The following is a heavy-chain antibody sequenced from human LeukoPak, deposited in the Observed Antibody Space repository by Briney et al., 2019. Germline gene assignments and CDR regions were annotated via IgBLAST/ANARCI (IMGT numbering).Heavy chain of an antibody. J-gene: IGHJ6*02. CDR1: GFTFSTYK. V-gene: IGHV3-21*01. CDR2: ISTSSSYI. CDR3: AGDYGSNPMDV. Sequence: GGSLRLSCAASGFTFSTYKMNWVRQAPGKGLEWVSSISTSSSYIYYADSVKGRFTISRDNAKNSLFLQMNSLGAEDTAVYYCAGDYGSNPMDVWGQGTTVTVSS. D-gene: IGHD4-17*01.